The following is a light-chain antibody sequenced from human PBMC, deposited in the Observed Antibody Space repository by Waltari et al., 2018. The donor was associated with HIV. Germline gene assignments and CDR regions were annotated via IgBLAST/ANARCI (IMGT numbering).Light chain of an antibody. Sequence: QSALTQPASVSGSPGQSITISCTGTSSDVGSYNIVSWYQQHPGKAPKLMIYEVNKRPSGASKRFSGSTSGNTASLTISGLQAEDETDYYCCSDAGSSTSVVFGGGTKLTVL. CDR1: SSDVGSYNI. V-gene: IGLV2-23*02. CDR3: CSDAGSSTSVV. CDR2: EVN. J-gene: IGLJ2*01.